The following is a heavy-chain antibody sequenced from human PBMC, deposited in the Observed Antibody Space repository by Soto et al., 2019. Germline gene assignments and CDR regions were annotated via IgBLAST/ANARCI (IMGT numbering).Heavy chain of an antibody. CDR2: IYYSGST. Sequence: SETLSLTCSVSGGSISSSSYFWGWIRQPPGKGLEWIGCIYYSGSTYYNPSLKSRVTISIDTSKNQFSLKVTSVTAAETAVYYCARGRWSALWGQGTLVTVSS. CDR1: GGSISSSSYF. J-gene: IGHJ5*02. V-gene: IGHV4-39*07. CDR3: ARGRWSAL.